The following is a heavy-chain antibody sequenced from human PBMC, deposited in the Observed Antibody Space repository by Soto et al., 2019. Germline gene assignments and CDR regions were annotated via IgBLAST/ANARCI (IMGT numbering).Heavy chain of an antibody. J-gene: IGHJ4*02. CDR2: ISSNGGTT. CDR3: VRRVAGNYDY. CDR1: GFTFSSYD. Sequence: EVQLAESGGGMVQPGGSLRLSCVASGFTFSSYDMHWVRQAPGKGLEYVSSISSNGGTTYYGNSVKGRFTISRDNSKNTLYLQTGSLRADYMDVYYCVRRVAGNYDYWGQGTLVTVSS. V-gene: IGHV3-64*01. D-gene: IGHD1-7*01.